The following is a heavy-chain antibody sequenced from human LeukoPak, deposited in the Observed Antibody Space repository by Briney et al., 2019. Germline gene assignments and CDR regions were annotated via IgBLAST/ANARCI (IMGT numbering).Heavy chain of an antibody. V-gene: IGHV3-48*03. J-gene: IGHJ4*02. CDR2: ISSSGYTI. Sequence: PGGSLRLSCAASGFTFSNYEMNWVRQAPGKGLEWVSYISSSGYTIYYADSVKGRFTISRDNAKNSLYLQMNSLRAEDTAVYYCARRMGPYDSSGYSNYWGQGTLVTVSS. CDR3: ARRMGPYDSSGYSNY. D-gene: IGHD3-22*01. CDR1: GFTFSNYE.